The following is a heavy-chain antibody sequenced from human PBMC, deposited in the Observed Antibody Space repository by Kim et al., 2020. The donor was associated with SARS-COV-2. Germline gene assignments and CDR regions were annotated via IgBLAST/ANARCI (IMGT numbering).Heavy chain of an antibody. J-gene: IGHJ4*02. V-gene: IGHV3-30*02. Sequence: YAASVKGRFTISTDNSKNTLYLQMNNLRAEDTALYYCAKDYGVTLSFDCGGQGTLVTNST. D-gene: IGHD4-17*01. CDR3: AKDYGVTLSFDC.